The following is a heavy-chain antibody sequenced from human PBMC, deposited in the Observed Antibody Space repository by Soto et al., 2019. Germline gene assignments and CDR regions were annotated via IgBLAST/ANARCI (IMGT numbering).Heavy chain of an antibody. CDR3: ARPRGVYDILTGYPNWFDP. V-gene: IGHV4-39*01. CDR1: GGSISSSSYY. J-gene: IGHJ5*02. Sequence: PSETLSLTCTVSGGSISSSSYYWGWIRQPPGKGLEWIGSIYYSGSTYYNPSLKSRVTISVDTSKNQFSLKLSSVTAADTAVYYCARPRGVYDILTGYPNWFDPWGQGTLVTVSS. CDR2: IYYSGST. D-gene: IGHD3-9*01.